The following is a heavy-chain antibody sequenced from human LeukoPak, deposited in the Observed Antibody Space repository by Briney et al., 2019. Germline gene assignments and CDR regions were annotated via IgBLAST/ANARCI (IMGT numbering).Heavy chain of an antibody. Sequence: SETLSLTCAVYGGSFSGYYWSWIRQPPGKGLEWIGEINHSGSTNYNPSLKSRVTISVDTSKNQFSLKLSSVTAADTAVYYCARTSMALTGYSLYYYYGMDVWGQGTTVTVSS. D-gene: IGHD3-9*01. CDR2: INHSGST. CDR1: GGSFSGYY. J-gene: IGHJ6*02. CDR3: ARTSMALTGYSLYYYYGMDV. V-gene: IGHV4-34*01.